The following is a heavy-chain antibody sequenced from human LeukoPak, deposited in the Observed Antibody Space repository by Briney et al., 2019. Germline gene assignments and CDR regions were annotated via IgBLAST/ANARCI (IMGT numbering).Heavy chain of an antibody. D-gene: IGHD2/OR15-2a*01. CDR2: ITGSGTTI. Sequence: GGSLRLSCAASGFIFSDYSMNWVRQAPGQGLEWLSYITGSGTTIYYADSVKGRFTISRDNSKNTLYLQMNSLRAEDTAVYYCAKDRLLFDYWGQGTLVTVSS. V-gene: IGHV3-48*01. CDR1: GFIFSDYS. CDR3: AKDRLLFDY. J-gene: IGHJ4*02.